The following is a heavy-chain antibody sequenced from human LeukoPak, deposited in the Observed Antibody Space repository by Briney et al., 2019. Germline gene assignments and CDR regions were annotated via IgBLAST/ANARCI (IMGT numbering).Heavy chain of an antibody. CDR2: INPNSGGT. D-gene: IGHD6-13*01. J-gene: IGHJ3*02. V-gene: IGHV1-2*02. CDR3: ARVRYSSSWKDAFDI. CDR1: GYTFTGYY. Sequence: GASVKVSCKASGYTFTGYYIHWVRQAPGQGLEWMGWINPNSGGTNYVQKFQGRVTMTRDTSISTACMELSRLRSDDTAVYYCARVRYSSSWKDAFDIWGQGTMVTVSS.